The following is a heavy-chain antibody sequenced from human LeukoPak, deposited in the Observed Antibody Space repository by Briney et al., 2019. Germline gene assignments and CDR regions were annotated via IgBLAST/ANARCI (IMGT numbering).Heavy chain of an antibody. D-gene: IGHD3-10*01. CDR3: AGGSGSYPF. V-gene: IGHV3-23*01. J-gene: IGHJ4*02. Sequence: GGSLRLSCAASGFTFSNYAMNWVRQAPGKGLEWVSLIGGGGDSTLYADSVKGRFTISRDNSKNTLYLQMNSLRAEDTAVYYCAGGSGSYPFWGQGTLVTVSS. CDR1: GFTFSNYA. CDR2: IGGGGDST.